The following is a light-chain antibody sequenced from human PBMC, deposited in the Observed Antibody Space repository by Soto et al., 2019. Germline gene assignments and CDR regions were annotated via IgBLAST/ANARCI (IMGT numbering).Light chain of an antibody. V-gene: IGLV2-14*01. Sequence: QSVLTQPASVSRSPGQSITISCTGTSSVVGGYNYVSWYQQHPGKAPKLMIYDVSTRPSGVSNRFSGSKSGNTASLTISGLQAEDEADYYCSSYTSSSTLVFGTGTKVTVL. J-gene: IGLJ1*01. CDR2: DVS. CDR3: SSYTSSSTLV. CDR1: SSVVGGYNY.